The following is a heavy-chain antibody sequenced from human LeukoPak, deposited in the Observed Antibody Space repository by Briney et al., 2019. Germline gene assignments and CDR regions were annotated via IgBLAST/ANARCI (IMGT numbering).Heavy chain of an antibody. CDR1: GFTFSSYW. J-gene: IGHJ5*02. CDR3: ARGVGYCSSTSCYWWFDP. Sequence: GGSLRLSCAASGFTFSSYWKHWVPHAPGKGLVWVSRINSDGSSTSYADSVKGRFTISRDNAKNTLYLQMNSLRAEDTAVYYCARGVGYCSSTSCYWWFDPWGQGTLVTVSS. D-gene: IGHD2-2*01. V-gene: IGHV3-74*01. CDR2: INSDGSST.